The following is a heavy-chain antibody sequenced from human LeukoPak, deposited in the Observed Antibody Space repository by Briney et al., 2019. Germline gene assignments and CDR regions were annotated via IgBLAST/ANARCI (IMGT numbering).Heavy chain of an antibody. V-gene: IGHV4-59*12. Sequence: SETLSLTCTVSGGSISSYYWSWIRQPPGKGLEWIGYIYYSGSTNYNPSLKSRVTISVDTSKNQFSLKLSSVTAADTAVYYCARERRRGYSYGQLVDYWGQGTLVTVSS. CDR2: IYYSGST. D-gene: IGHD5-18*01. CDR1: GGSISSYY. CDR3: ARERRRGYSYGQLVDY. J-gene: IGHJ4*02.